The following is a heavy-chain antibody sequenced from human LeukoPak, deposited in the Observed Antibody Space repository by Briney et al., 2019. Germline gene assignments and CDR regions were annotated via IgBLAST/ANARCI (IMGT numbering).Heavy chain of an antibody. CDR1: GFTFSSYG. J-gene: IGHJ4*02. CDR3: AKSRSYSSSWPYYFDY. V-gene: IGHV3-30*02. CDR2: IRYDGSNK. Sequence: GGSLRLSCAASGFTFSSYGMHWVRQAPGKGLEWVAFIRYDGSNKYYADSVKGRFTISRDNSKNTLYLQMNSLRAEDTAVYYCAKSRSYSSSWPYYFDYWGQGTLVTVSS. D-gene: IGHD6-13*01.